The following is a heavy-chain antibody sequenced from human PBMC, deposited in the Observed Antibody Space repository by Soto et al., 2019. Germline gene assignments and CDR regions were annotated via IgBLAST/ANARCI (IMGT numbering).Heavy chain of an antibody. D-gene: IGHD4-17*01. V-gene: IGHV3-23*01. Sequence: GGSLRLSCAASGFTFSSYAVSWVRQAPGKGLEWVSAISGSGGSTYYADSVKGRFTISRDNSKNTLCLQMNSLRAEDTAVYYCAKDVDYGGLYFDYWGQGTLVTVSS. CDR1: GFTFSSYA. CDR2: ISGSGGST. J-gene: IGHJ4*02. CDR3: AKDVDYGGLYFDY.